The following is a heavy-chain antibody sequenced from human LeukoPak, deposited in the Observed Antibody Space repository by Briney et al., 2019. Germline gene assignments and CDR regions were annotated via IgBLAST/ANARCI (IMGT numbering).Heavy chain of an antibody. CDR1: GGSISTYY. CDR3: AKDLGYYYDSSGYPLDY. CDR2: IYNSGST. D-gene: IGHD3-22*01. J-gene: IGHJ4*02. Sequence: SETLSLTCTVSGGSISTYYWSWIRQPPGRGLEWIGFIYNSGSTKYNPSLRSRVTIAEDTSKNQFSLKVTSVTAADTAVYYCAKDLGYYYDSSGYPLDYWGQGTLVTVSS. V-gene: IGHV4-59*01.